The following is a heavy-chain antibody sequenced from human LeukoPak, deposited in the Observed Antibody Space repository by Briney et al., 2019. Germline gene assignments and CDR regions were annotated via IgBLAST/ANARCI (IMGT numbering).Heavy chain of an antibody. Sequence: ASVKVSCRASGYTFTSYGISWVRQAPGQGLEWMGWISAYNGNTNYAQKLQGRVTMTTDTSTSTAYMELRSLGSDDTAVYYCARGPPGITMIVVVVPDIWGQGTMVTVSS. CDR1: GYTFTSYG. CDR3: ARGPPGITMIVVVVPDI. J-gene: IGHJ3*02. CDR2: ISAYNGNT. V-gene: IGHV1-18*01. D-gene: IGHD3-22*01.